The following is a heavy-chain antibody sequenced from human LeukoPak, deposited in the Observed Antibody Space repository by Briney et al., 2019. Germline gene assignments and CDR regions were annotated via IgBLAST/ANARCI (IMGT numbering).Heavy chain of an antibody. CDR2: MYYGRST. J-gene: IGHJ6*02. CDR3: ARGPDYGGFNAMDV. V-gene: IGHV4-59*01. CDR1: GGSISSDY. D-gene: IGHD4-23*01. Sequence: PSETLSLTCSVSGGSISSDYWSWIRQPPGKGLEWIGYMYYGRSTNSDPSLKSRVSISLDTSKNQFSLKLSSVTAADTAVYYCARGPDYGGFNAMDVWGQGTTVA.